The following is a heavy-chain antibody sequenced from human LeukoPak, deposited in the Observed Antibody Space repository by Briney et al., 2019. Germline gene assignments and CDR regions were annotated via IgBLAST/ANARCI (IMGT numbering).Heavy chain of an antibody. J-gene: IGHJ4*02. Sequence: PGGSLRLSCAASGFSFSLYSMNWVRQAPGKGLEWVSAISGSGGSTYYADSVKGRFTISRDNSKNTLYLQMNSLRAEDTAVYYCAKDRRYSGHYWGQGTLVTVSS. CDR1: GFSFSLYS. CDR3: AKDRRYSGHY. CDR2: ISGSGGST. V-gene: IGHV3-23*01. D-gene: IGHD5-12*01.